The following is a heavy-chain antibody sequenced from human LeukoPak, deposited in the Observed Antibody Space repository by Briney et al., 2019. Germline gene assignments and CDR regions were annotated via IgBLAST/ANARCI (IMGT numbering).Heavy chain of an antibody. Sequence: PGGSLRLSCAASALTFSTFGMNWVCQAPDKGLEWVAFIQYDDSIEYYADSLKGRFTISRDNSKKAQYVQWNPRRAVERGVYYCAKDQGVVGSYDYWGHGTLVTVSS. CDR2: IQYDDSIE. V-gene: IGHV3-30*02. J-gene: IGHJ4*01. D-gene: IGHD2-21*01. CDR1: ALTFSTFG. CDR3: AKDQGVVGSYDY.